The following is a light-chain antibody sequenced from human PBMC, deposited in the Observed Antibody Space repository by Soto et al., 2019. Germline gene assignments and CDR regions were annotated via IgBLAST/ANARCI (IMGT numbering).Light chain of an antibody. V-gene: IGLV2-8*01. Sequence: QSALTQPPSASGSPGQSVTISCTGTSSDVGTYIYVSWYQQHPGKAPKLLIYEGSKRPSGVPDRFSGSKSGNTASLTVSGLQAEDEADYYCSSFAGSGLVVFGGGTKLTVL. CDR3: SSFAGSGLVV. J-gene: IGLJ2*01. CDR1: SSDVGTYIY. CDR2: EGS.